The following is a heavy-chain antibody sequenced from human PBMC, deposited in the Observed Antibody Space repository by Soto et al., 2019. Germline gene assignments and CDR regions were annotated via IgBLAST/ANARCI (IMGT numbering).Heavy chain of an antibody. CDR3: VKDEGVCNTISCKDAFDY. V-gene: IGHV3-9*01. Sequence: EVQLAESGGGLVQPGRSLRLSCAASGFSFVDYAMHWVRQVPGQGLEWVSGISWDGGYTGYADSVKGRFTISRDNAKKSLYIQMNRLRVEYTALYYCVKDEGVCNTISCKDAFDYWGQGTKVTVS. CDR1: GFSFVDYA. D-gene: IGHD3-3*01. J-gene: IGHJ3*01. CDR2: ISWDGGYT.